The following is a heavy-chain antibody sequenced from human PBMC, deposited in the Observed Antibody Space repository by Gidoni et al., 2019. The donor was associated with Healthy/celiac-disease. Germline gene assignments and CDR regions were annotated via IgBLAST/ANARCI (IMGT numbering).Heavy chain of an antibody. D-gene: IGHD4-17*01. Sequence: QVQLVQSGAEVKKPVSSVKLSCKASGVTFSSSAISWVRQAPGQVLEWMGGIIPIFGKANYAQKCQGRVTITADESTSTAYMELSSLRSEDTAVYYWERGSAHDYGDYYYYGMDVWGQGTTVTVSS. V-gene: IGHV1-69*01. CDR3: ERGSAHDYGDYYYYGMDV. J-gene: IGHJ6*02. CDR1: GVTFSSSA. CDR2: IIPIFGKA.